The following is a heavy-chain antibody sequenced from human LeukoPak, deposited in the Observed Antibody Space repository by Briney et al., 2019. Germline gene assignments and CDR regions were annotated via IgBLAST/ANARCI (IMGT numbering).Heavy chain of an antibody. CDR1: GGSISSSSYY. D-gene: IGHD2-21*01. J-gene: IGHJ4*02. Sequence: SETLSLTCTVSGGSISSSSYYWGWIRQPPGKGLEWIGSIYYSGSTYYNPSLKSRVTISVDTSKNQFSLKLSSVTAADTAVYYCARGGVRRKYYFDYWGQGTLVTVSS. V-gene: IGHV4-39*01. CDR2: IYYSGST. CDR3: ARGGVRRKYYFDY.